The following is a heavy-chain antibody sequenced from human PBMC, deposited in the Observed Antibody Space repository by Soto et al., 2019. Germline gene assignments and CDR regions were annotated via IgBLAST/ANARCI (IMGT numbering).Heavy chain of an antibody. CDR1: GFTFSSYG. CDR2: IWYDGSNK. V-gene: IGHV3-33*01. D-gene: IGHD5-12*01. J-gene: IGHJ6*03. Sequence: QVQLVESGGGVVQPGRSLRLSCAASGFTFSSYGMHWVRQAPGKGLEWVAVIWYDGSNKYYADSVKGRFTISRDNSKNTLYLQMNSLRAEDTAVYYCARAVGYSGYNGTKYYYYYKDVWGKGTTVTVSS. CDR3: ARAVGYSGYNGTKYYYYYKDV.